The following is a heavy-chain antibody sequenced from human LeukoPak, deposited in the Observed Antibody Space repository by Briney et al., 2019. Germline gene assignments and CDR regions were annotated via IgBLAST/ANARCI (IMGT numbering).Heavy chain of an antibody. CDR2: IGFDGRYK. V-gene: IGHV3-30*02. CDR3: AKEITIFGVVIIHYFDY. J-gene: IGHJ4*02. CDR1: GFIFNKYG. Sequence: AGGSLRLSCTASGFIFNKYGIHWVRQAPGKGPEWVAFIGFDGRYKLYADSVEGRFTISRDNSKNTLFLQMNSLRAEDTAVYYCAKEITIFGVVIIHYFDYWGQGTLVTVSS. D-gene: IGHD3-3*01.